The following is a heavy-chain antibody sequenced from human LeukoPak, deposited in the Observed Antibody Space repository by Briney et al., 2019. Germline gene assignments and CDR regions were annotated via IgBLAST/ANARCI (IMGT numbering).Heavy chain of an antibody. CDR2: ISSSGSTI. V-gene: IGHV3-11*04. Sequence: GGSLRLSRAASGFTFSDYYMSWIRQAPGKGLEWVSFISSSGSTIYYVDTLRGRFTISRDNALSSLYLQMNSLRAEDTAVYYCAREAVASDFDYWGQGTLVTLSS. J-gene: IGHJ4*02. CDR3: AREAVASDFDY. CDR1: GFTFSDYY. D-gene: IGHD6-19*01.